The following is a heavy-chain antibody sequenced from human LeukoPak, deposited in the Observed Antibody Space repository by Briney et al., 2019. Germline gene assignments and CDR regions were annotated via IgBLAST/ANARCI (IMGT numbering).Heavy chain of an antibody. CDR1: GFTFSSYG. V-gene: IGHV3-23*01. D-gene: IGHD5-18*01. CDR2: ISGSGGST. CDR3: AKESGYSYGYGSDY. Sequence: TGGSLRLSCAASGFTFSSYGMSWVRQAPGKGLEWVSAISGSGGSTYYADSVKGRFTISRDNSKNTLYLQMNSLRAEDTAVYYCAKESGYSYGYGSDYWGQGTLVTVSS. J-gene: IGHJ4*02.